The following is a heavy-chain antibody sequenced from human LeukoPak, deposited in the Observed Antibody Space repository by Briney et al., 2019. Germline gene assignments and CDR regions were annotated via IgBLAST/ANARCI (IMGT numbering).Heavy chain of an antibody. J-gene: IGHJ3*02. CDR1: GFTFSSYA. V-gene: IGHV3-23*01. Sequence: GGSLRLSCAASGFTFSSYAMSWVRQAPGKGLEWVSAISGSGGSTYYADSVKGRFTISRDNSKNTPYLQMNSLRAGDTAVYYCARDSSGYYRGHAFDIWGQGTMVTVSS. CDR3: ARDSSGYYRGHAFDI. CDR2: ISGSGGST. D-gene: IGHD3-22*01.